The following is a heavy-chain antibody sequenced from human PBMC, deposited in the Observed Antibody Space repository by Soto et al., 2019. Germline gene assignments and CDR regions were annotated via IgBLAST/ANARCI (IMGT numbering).Heavy chain of an antibody. D-gene: IGHD1-1*01. CDR3: ARVTPGNNLYYFSGLDV. Sequence: LGGSLRLSCVASGFTFDTYGIHWVRQAPGKGLQWVALISYEGSNTYYADSVRGRFTISRDNSKNTLYLQINALRPEDTGVYYCARVTPGNNLYYFSGLDVCGQGTSVTVSS. CDR1: GFTFDTYG. CDR2: ISYEGSNT. J-gene: IGHJ6*02. V-gene: IGHV3-30-3*01.